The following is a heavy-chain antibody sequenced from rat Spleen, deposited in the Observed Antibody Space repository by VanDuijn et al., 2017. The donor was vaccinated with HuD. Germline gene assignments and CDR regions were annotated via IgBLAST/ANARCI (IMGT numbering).Heavy chain of an antibody. V-gene: IGHV2-6*01. Sequence: QVQLKESGPGLVQPSQTLSLTCTVSGFSLTSNAVSWVRQPPGQGLEWIATISSGGSTYYNSALKSRRSISRDTSKSQVFLKMNSLQTEDTATYYCARADGGFAYWGQGTLVTVSS. D-gene: IGHD1-11*01. J-gene: IGHJ3*01. CDR1: GFSLTSNA. CDR3: ARADGGFAY. CDR2: ISSGGST.